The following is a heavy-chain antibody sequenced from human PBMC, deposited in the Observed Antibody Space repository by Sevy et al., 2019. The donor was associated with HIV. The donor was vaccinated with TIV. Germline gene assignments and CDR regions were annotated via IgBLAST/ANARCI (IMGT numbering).Heavy chain of an antibody. V-gene: IGHV3-72*01. D-gene: IGHD2-2*01. Sequence: GGSLRLSCAASGFTFSDHYMDWVRQAPGKGLEWVGRTRNKANSYTTEYAASVKGRFTISRDDSKNSLYLQMNSLKTEDTAVYYCARDGGYCSSTSCTYYYYGMDVWGQGTTVTISS. CDR3: ARDGGYCSSTSCTYYYYGMDV. CDR1: GFTFSDHY. J-gene: IGHJ6*02. CDR2: TRNKANSYTT.